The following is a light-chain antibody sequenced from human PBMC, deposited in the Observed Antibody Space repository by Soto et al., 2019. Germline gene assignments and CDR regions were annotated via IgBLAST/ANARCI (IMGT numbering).Light chain of an antibody. J-gene: IGKJ1*01. CDR2: AAS. V-gene: IGKV1-12*01. Sequence: DIQMTQSPSSVSASVGDRVTITCRASQGTSSWLAWYQQKPGKAPKLLIYAASSLQSGVPSRFSGSGSGTDFTLTISSLQHEDFATYYWQPANSFPWRFGQGTKVEIK. CDR3: QPANSFPWR. CDR1: QGTSSW.